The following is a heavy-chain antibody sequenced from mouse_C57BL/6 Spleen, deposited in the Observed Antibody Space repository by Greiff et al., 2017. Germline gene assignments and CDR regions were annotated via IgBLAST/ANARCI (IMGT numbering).Heavy chain of an antibody. V-gene: IGHV2-4*01. J-gene: IGHJ3*01. CDR3: AKNGADGNYLAWFAY. CDR2: IWSGGST. CDR1: GFSLTSYG. Sequence: QVQLQQSGPGLVQPSQSLSITCTVSGFSLTSYGVHWVRQPPGKGLEWLGVIWSGGSTDYNAAFISRLSISKDNSKSQVFFKMNSLQADDTAIYYCAKNGADGNYLAWFAYWGQGTLVTVSA. D-gene: IGHD2-1*01.